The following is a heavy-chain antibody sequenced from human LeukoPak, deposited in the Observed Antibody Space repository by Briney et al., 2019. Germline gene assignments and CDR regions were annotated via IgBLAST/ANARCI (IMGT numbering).Heavy chain of an antibody. D-gene: IGHD6-6*01. J-gene: IGHJ4*02. V-gene: IGHV4-30-2*01. CDR2: IYHSGST. Sequence: SQTLSLTCTVSGGSISSGGYYWSWIRQPPGKGLEWIGYIYHSGSTYYDPFLKSRVTISVDRSKNQFSLKLSSVTAADTAVYYCARGVAARPGSDYWGQGTLVTVSS. CDR3: ARGVAARPGSDY. CDR1: GGSISSGGYY.